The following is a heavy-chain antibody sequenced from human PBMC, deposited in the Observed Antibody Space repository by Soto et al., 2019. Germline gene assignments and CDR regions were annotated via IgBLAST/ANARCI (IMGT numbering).Heavy chain of an antibody. Sequence: SETLSLTCTVSGGSISSYYWSWIRQPPGKGLEWIGYIYYSGSTNYNPSLKSRVTISVDTSKNQFSLQLNSVTPEDTAVYYCVRQHSTSVDYYGLDVWGQGTTVTVSS. J-gene: IGHJ6*02. CDR1: GGSISSYY. CDR3: VRQHSTSVDYYGLDV. D-gene: IGHD2-2*01. CDR2: IYYSGST. V-gene: IGHV4-59*08.